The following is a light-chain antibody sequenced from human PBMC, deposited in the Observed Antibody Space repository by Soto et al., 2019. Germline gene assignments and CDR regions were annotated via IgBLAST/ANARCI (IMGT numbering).Light chain of an antibody. CDR3: QQYNNWPRT. CDR1: QSVSSN. CDR2: GAS. Sequence: EIGITQSPSSLSVSPGERATISCRASQSVSSNLAWYQQKPGKAPRLLIYGASTRATGIPARFSGSGSGTEFTLTISSLQSEDFAVYYCQQYNNWPRTFGQGTKVDIK. J-gene: IGKJ1*01. V-gene: IGKV3-15*01.